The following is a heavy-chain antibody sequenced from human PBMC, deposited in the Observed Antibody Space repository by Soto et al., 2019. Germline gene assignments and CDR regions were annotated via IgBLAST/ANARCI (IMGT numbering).Heavy chain of an antibody. CDR2: INPSNDRT. CDR1: GYTFTSFN. V-gene: IGHV1-46*03. CDR3: SRVDPGETSPFDH. D-gene: IGHD3-10*01. J-gene: IGHJ4*02. Sequence: GASVKVSCKASGYTFTSFNMHWVRQAPGQGLEWMGIINPSNDRTSYAQKFQGRVTMTRDTSTSTVYMEVSSLRSEDTAVYYCSRVDPGETSPFDHWGQGTLVTVSS.